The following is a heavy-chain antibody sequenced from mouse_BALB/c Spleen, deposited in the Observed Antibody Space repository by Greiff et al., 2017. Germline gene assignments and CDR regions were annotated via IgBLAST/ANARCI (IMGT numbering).Heavy chain of an antibody. D-gene: IGHD1-2*01. Sequence: EVQVVESGGGLVQPGGSRKLSCAASGFTFSSFGMHWVRQAPEKGLEWVAYISSGSSTIYYADTVKGRFTISRDNPKNTLFLQMTSLRSEDTAMYYCARGLLRLYAMDYWGQGTSVTVSS. CDR3: ARGLLRLYAMDY. J-gene: IGHJ4*01. CDR2: ISSGSSTI. V-gene: IGHV5-17*02. CDR1: GFTFSSFG.